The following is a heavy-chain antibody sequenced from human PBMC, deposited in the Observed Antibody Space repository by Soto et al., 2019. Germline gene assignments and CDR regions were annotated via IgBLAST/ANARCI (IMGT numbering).Heavy chain of an antibody. J-gene: IGHJ5*01. CDR2: INPSSGAT. CDR3: VPCLSWIDLDS. V-gene: IGHV1-2*02. Sequence: SVKVCCKASGYPFIDYYIQLVRQAPGQWLELMGWINPSSGATAYAQKFRGRVTMTRDTSISTAYMDLSRLRSDDTAVHFCVPCLSWIDLDSWGHRT. CDR1: GYPFIDYY. D-gene: IGHD2-2*03.